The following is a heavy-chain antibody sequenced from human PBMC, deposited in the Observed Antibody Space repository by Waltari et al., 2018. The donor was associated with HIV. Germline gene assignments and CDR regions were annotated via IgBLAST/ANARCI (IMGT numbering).Heavy chain of an antibody. CDR1: GFTFSSYW. CDR2: IKQDGSEK. J-gene: IGHJ6*02. CDR3: ARDGVSEGYYYYGMDV. Sequence: EVQLVESGGGLVQPGGSLRLSCAASGFTFSSYWMSWVRQAPGKGLEWVANIKQDGSEKYYVDSVKGRFTISRDNAKNSLYLQMNSLRAEDTAVYYCARDGVSEGYYYYGMDVWGQGTTVTVSS. D-gene: IGHD1-26*01. V-gene: IGHV3-7*01.